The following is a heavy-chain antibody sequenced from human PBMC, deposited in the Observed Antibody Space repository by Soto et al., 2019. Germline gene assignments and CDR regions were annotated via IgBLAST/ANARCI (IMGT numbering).Heavy chain of an antibody. CDR2: IHYSGST. V-gene: IGHV4-31*03. D-gene: IGHD2-21*01. Sequence: QVQLQESGPGLVKPSQTLSLTCTVSGDSISSGGVYWSWIRQHPEKGLEWIGYIHYSGSTYFNPSLKSRFTISVDTSETHFSLNLSSVTAADTAVYYCARVGHSIWYFDLWGRGTLVSVSS. CDR3: ARVGHSIWYFDL. CDR1: GDSISSGGVY. J-gene: IGHJ2*01.